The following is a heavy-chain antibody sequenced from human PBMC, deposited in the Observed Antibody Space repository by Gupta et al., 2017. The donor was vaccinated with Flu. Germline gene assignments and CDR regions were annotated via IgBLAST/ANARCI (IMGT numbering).Heavy chain of an antibody. J-gene: IGHJ4*02. Sequence: EVQLVGSGGGLVQPGRSLRLSCTASGFAFGEYAINWVRQAPGKGLEWVGFIRSNSYGGEKEDSAAVKGRFTVSRDDSKSIEYLQMTRLNYKDTAIYYCTRLDGNSARNYFNYLGQGALV. CDR2: IRSNSYGGEK. D-gene: IGHD1-7*01. CDR1: GFAFGEYA. V-gene: IGHV3-49*04. CDR3: TRLDGNSARNYFNY.